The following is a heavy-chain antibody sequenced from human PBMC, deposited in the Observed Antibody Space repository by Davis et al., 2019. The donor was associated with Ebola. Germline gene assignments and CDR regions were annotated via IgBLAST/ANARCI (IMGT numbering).Heavy chain of an antibody. Sequence: PSETLSLTCAISGDSVSSGGWNWIRQSPSRGLEWLGRTYYSSKWYKDYAVSVKSRITINLDTSKNQFSLQLNSVTPEDTALYYCARGWLRGGMDVWGEGTTVTVSS. D-gene: IGHD5-18*01. CDR3: ARGWLRGGMDV. V-gene: IGHV6-1*01. CDR2: TYYSSKWYK. CDR1: GDSVSSGG. J-gene: IGHJ6*04.